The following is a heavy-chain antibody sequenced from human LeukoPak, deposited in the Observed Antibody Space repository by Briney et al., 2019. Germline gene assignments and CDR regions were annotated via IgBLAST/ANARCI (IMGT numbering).Heavy chain of an antibody. D-gene: IGHD2-2*01. CDR2: ICSGGST. CDR1: GFTVSSNY. Sequence: GGSLRLPCAASGFTVSSNYMSWVRQAPGKGLEWVSVICSGGSTYYADSVKGRFTISRDNSKNTLYLQMNSLRAEDTAVYYCARDAAHTRIDYWGQGTLVTVSS. V-gene: IGHV3-66*01. CDR3: ARDAAHTRIDY. J-gene: IGHJ4*02.